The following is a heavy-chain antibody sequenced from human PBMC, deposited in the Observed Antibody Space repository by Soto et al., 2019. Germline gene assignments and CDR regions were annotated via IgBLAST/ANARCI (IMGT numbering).Heavy chain of an antibody. CDR1: GGSFSGYY. V-gene: IGHV4-34*01. CDR3: ARVADLLYWDFDH. CDR2: INHSGST. Sequence: QVQLQQWGAGLLKPSGTLSLTCAVYGGSFSGYYWSWIRQPPGKGLEWIGEINHSGSTNYNPSLKSRVTISVDTSKKQFSLKLRYVTAADTAVYYRARVADLLYWDFDHWGRGTLVTVSS. J-gene: IGHJ2*01.